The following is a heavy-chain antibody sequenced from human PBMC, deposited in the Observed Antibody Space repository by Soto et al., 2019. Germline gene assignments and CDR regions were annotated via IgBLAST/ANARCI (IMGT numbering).Heavy chain of an antibody. V-gene: IGHV1-3*01. CDR3: AREVRGVIIYDAFDI. J-gene: IGHJ3*02. CDR2: INAGNGNT. CDR1: GYTFTSYA. Sequence: ASVKVSCKASGYTFTSYAMHWVRQAPGQRLEWMGWINAGNGNTKYSQKFQGRVTITRDTSASTAYMELSSLRSEDTAVYYCAREVRGVIIYDAFDIWGQGTMVTVSS. D-gene: IGHD3-10*01.